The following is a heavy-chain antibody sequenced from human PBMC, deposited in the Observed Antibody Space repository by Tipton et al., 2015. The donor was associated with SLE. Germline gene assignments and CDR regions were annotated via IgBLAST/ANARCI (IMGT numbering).Heavy chain of an antibody. CDR2: IRYDGSNK. D-gene: IGHD3-22*01. V-gene: IGHV3-30*02. CDR3: AKDGIVVVDDAFDI. J-gene: IGHJ3*02. CDR1: GFTFSNYG. Sequence: GSLRLSCAASGFTFSNYGMHWVRQAPGKGLEWVAFIRYDGSNKYYADSVKGRFTISRDNSKNTLYLQMNSLRAEDTAVYYCAKDGIVVVDDAFDIWGQGTMVTVSS.